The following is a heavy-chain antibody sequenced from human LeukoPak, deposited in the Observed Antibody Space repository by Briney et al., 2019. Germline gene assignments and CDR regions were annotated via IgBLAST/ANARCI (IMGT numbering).Heavy chain of an antibody. V-gene: IGHV1-18*01. CDR1: GYTFTSCG. CDR2: ISAYNGNT. CDR3: ARGPHCSSTSCYGRGRRYYGMDV. D-gene: IGHD2-2*01. Sequence: GASVKVSCKASGYTFTSCGISWVRQAPGQGLEWMGWISAYNGNTNYAQKLQGRVTMTTDTSTSTAYMELRSLRSDDTAVYYCARGPHCSSTSCYGRGRRYYGMDVWGQGTTVTVSS. J-gene: IGHJ6*02.